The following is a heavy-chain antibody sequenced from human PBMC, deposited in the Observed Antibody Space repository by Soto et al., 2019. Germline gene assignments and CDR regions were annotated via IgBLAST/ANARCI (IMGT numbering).Heavy chain of an antibody. CDR1: GFTFSSYG. CDR3: AKDLHPPFLQLAYYYYGMDV. V-gene: IGHV3-30*18. J-gene: IGHJ6*02. D-gene: IGHD6-13*01. CDR2: ISYDGSNK. Sequence: PGGSLRLSCVASGFTFSSYGMHWVRQAPGKGLEWVAVISYDGSNKYYADSVKGRFTISRDNSKNTLYLQMNSLRAEDTAVYYCAKDLHPPFLQLAYYYYGMDVWGQGTTVTVSS.